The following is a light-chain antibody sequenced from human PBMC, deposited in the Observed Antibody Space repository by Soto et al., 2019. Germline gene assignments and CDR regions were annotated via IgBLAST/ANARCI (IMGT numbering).Light chain of an antibody. Sequence: QSALTQPRSVSGSPGQSVTVSCAGTSSDVGAYNYVSWYRQSPTKAPELIIYEVTNRPSGVSNRFSGSKSGNTASLTISGLQAEDEADYYCSSYIPNSVIFGGGTKVTVL. CDR2: EVT. CDR3: SSYIPNSVI. CDR1: SSDVGAYNY. V-gene: IGLV2-14*01. J-gene: IGLJ2*01.